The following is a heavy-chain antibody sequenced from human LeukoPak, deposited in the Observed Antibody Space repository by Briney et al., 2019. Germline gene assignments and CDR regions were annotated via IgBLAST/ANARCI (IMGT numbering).Heavy chain of an antibody. CDR3: AREWRYDFWSGYLINDDAFDI. J-gene: IGHJ3*02. V-gene: IGHV3-11*04. Sequence: GGSLRLSCAASGFTFSDYYMSWIRQAPGKGLEWVSYISSSGSTIYYADSVKGRFTISRDNAKNSLYLQMNSLRAEDTAVYYCAREWRYDFWSGYLINDDAFDIWGQGTMVTVSS. CDR1: GFTFSDYY. CDR2: ISSSGSTI. D-gene: IGHD3-3*01.